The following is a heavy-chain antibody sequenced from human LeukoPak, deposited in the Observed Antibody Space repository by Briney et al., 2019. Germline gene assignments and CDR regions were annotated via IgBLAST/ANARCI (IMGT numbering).Heavy chain of an antibody. J-gene: IGHJ4*02. Sequence: SETLSLTCTVSGGSISSYYWSWIRQPAGKGLEWFGRIYTSGSTNYNPSLKSRVTMSVDTSKNQFSLKLSSVTAADTAVYYCARDELGPNYYDSSGSGDYFDYWGQGTLVTVSS. CDR3: ARDELGPNYYDSSGSGDYFDY. CDR1: GGSISSYY. D-gene: IGHD3-22*01. V-gene: IGHV4-4*07. CDR2: IYTSGST.